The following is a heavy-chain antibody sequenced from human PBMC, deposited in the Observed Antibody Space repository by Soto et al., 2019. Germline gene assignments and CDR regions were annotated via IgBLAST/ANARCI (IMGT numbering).Heavy chain of an antibody. V-gene: IGHV4-59*01. CDR2: IYYSGST. CDR1: GGSISSYY. D-gene: IGHD3-3*01. Sequence: TSETLSLTCTVSGGSISSYYWSWIRQPPGKGLEWIGYIYYSGSTNYNPSLKSRVTISVDTSKNQFSLKLSSVTAADTAVYYCARVGSYDFWSGYYTMDVWGKGTTVTVSS. J-gene: IGHJ6*04. CDR3: ARVGSYDFWSGYYTMDV.